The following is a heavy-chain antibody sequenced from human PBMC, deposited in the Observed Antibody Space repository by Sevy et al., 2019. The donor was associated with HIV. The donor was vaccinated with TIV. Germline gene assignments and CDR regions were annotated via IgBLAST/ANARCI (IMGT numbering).Heavy chain of an antibody. CDR3: ARDSVLSPRVFDS. D-gene: IGHD3-10*01. CDR1: GGSMSSYF. Sequence: AETLSLTCTVSGGSMSSYFWSWIRQPPGKGLEWIGYIYYTGTTNYNPSLKSRLTMPLDASKNRFSLKLTAVTATDTAVYYCARDSVLSPRVFDSWGQGTLVPVSS. J-gene: IGHJ4*02. CDR2: IYYTGTT. V-gene: IGHV4-59*01.